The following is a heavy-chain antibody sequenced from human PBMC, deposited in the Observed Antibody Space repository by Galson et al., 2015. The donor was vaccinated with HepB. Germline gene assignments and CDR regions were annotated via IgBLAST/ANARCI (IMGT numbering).Heavy chain of an antibody. V-gene: IGHV1-8*01. CDR2: MNPDTGAT. Sequence: SVKVSCKASGYTFRYFNVNWVRQVAGQGLEWMGWMNPDTGATGFEQKFQGRVTMIADTSSSTAYMEVTSLGSEDTAVYYCARGTLKYFYGMDVWGQGTPVIVSS. CDR1: GYTFRYFN. J-gene: IGHJ6*02. D-gene: IGHD2/OR15-2a*01. CDR3: ARGTLKYFYGMDV.